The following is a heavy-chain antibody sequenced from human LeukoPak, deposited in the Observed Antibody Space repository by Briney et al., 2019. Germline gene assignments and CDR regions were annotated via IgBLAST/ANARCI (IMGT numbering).Heavy chain of an antibody. CDR2: ISAANGNT. Sequence: GASVKVSCKASGYTFTSYGISWVRQAPGQELEWMGWISAANGNTNYVQKLQGRVTMTTDTSTSTAYMEPRSLRSDDTAVYYCARARSGSYLDYWGQGTLVTVSS. D-gene: IGHD1-26*01. CDR3: ARARSGSYLDY. CDR1: GYTFTSYG. V-gene: IGHV1-18*01. J-gene: IGHJ4*02.